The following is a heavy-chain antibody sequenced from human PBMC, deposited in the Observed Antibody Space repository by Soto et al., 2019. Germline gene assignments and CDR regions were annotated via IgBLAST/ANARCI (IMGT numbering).Heavy chain of an antibody. D-gene: IGHD3-22*01. CDR1: GITISNYP. CDR2: ISGSGDRT. Sequence: EVQLLESGGGLVQPGGSLRLSCAASGITISNYPMSWVRQAPGKGLDWVSGISGSGDRTYYADSAKGRFTISKDISRNSLSMQLDSLGVEDTAVYVCVKYDGGYPATAPHWGQGTLVTVSS. CDR3: VKYDGGYPATAPH. J-gene: IGHJ4*02. V-gene: IGHV3-23*01.